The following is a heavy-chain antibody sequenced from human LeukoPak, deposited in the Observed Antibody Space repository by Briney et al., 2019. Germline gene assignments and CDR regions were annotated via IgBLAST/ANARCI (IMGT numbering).Heavy chain of an antibody. CDR1: GYTFSTYD. J-gene: IGHJ3*02. V-gene: IGHV1-18*01. CDR2: ISGSNGNT. CDR3: ARDEIVGALRGAFDI. D-gene: IGHD1-26*01. Sequence: ASVKVSCKASGYTFSTYDLGWVRQAPGQGLEWMGWISGSNGNTQYAQKFQGRVTITTDTSTNTAYMELRSLRSDDTAVYYCARDEIVGALRGAFDIWGQGTMVTVSS.